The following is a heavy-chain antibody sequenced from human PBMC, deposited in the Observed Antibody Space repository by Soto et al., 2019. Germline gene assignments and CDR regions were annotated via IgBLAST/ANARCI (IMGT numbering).Heavy chain of an antibody. D-gene: IGHD6-19*01. CDR3: AGGTGWFIVD. V-gene: IGHV3-7*02. J-gene: IGHJ4*02. Sequence: EVQLVESGGGLVQPGGSLRLSCAASGFTFSSYWMNWVRQAPGKGLEWVANIKQDGTEKFYVDSVKDRFTISRDNAKNSLYLQFDRLRVDDTAVYYCAGGTGWFIVDWGQGTLVTVSS. CDR2: IKQDGTEK. CDR1: GFTFSSYW.